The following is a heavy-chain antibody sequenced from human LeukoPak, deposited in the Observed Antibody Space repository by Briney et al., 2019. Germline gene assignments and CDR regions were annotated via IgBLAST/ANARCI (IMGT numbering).Heavy chain of an antibody. D-gene: IGHD1-26*01. Sequence: GGSLRLSCAASGCTFSSYGMHWVRQAPGKGLEWVAVIWYDGSNKYSAASVMCRFTISTDNYNNTLYLQMNSLRAADTAVYYCARKWELPDYWGQGTLVTVSS. CDR2: IWYDGSNK. V-gene: IGHV3-33*01. J-gene: IGHJ4*02. CDR1: GCTFSSYG. CDR3: ARKWELPDY.